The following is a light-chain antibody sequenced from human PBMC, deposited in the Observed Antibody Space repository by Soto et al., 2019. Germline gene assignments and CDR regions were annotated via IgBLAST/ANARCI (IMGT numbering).Light chain of an antibody. CDR3: QQYINGYT. CDR1: QSVSSS. V-gene: IGKV3-15*01. J-gene: IGKJ2*01. Sequence: EVVMTQSPATLSVFPGERVTLSCRASQSVSSSLAWYQQKPGQAPRLLIYSASTRATGIPARLSGSGSGTEFTLTISSLESEDFAFYYCQQYINGYTFGQGTKLEIK. CDR2: SAS.